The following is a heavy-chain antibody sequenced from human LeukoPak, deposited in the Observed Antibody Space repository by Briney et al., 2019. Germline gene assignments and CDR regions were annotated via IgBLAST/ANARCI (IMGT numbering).Heavy chain of an antibody. CDR2: IRSSGSTI. D-gene: IGHD3-3*01. CDR1: GFTFSDYN. V-gene: IGHV3-11*01. CDR3: ARTDFWSGFSDY. Sequence: GGSLRLSCAASGFTFSDYNMSCIRQAPGKGQEWVSYIRSSGSTIYYADSVKGRFTISRDNAKNSLYLQMNSLRAEDTAVYYCARTDFWSGFSDYWGQGTLVTVSS. J-gene: IGHJ4*02.